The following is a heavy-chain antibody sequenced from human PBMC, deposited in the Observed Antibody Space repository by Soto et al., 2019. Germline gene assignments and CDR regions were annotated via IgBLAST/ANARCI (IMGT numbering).Heavy chain of an antibody. CDR2: ISRDGGTK. CDR1: GFTVSTYG. J-gene: IGHJ4*02. Sequence: QVQLVESGGGVVQPGRSLRLSCAVSGFTVSTYGMHWVRQAPGKGLEWVAVISRDGGTKYYADSVKGRFTISRDNSRKTLFLEMNSLRGDDMAVYYCTGEVASGYWGQVTLVTVSS. V-gene: IGHV3-30*03. D-gene: IGHD2-8*02. CDR3: TGEVASGY.